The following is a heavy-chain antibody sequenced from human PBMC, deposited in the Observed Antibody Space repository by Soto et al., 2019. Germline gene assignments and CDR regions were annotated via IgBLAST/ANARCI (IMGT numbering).Heavy chain of an antibody. CDR2: MNPSGGST. D-gene: IGHD2-15*01. V-gene: IGHV1-46*01. CDR3: ARDSGLCGGGSCLAY. Sequence: ASVKVSCKASGYTFTSYYMHWVRQAPGQGLEWMGIMNPSGGSTSYARKFQGRVTMTRDTSTSTVYMELSSLRSEDTAVYYCARDSGLCGGGSCLAYGGQETLATVPS. J-gene: IGHJ4*02. CDR1: GYTFTSYY.